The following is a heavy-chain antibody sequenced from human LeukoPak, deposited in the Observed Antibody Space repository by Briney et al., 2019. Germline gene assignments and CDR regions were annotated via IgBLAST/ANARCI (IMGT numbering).Heavy chain of an antibody. CDR3: ARHTRDTMVRGVIPDAFDI. CDR1: GGSISSYY. J-gene: IGHJ3*02. V-gene: IGHV4-59*08. D-gene: IGHD3-10*01. Sequence: SETLSLTCTVSGGSISSYYWSWIRQPPGKGLEWIGYIYYSRSTNYNPSLKSRVTISVDTSKNQFSLKLSSVTAADTAVYCCARHTRDTMVRGVIPDAFDIWGQGTMVTVSS. CDR2: IYYSRST.